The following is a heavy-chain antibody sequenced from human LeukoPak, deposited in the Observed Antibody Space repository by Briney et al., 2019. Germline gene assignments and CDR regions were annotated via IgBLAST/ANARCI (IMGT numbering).Heavy chain of an antibody. Sequence: SETLSLTCAVSGYSLSSGYYWGWIRPPPGKGLEWIGSIYHSGSTYYNPSLKSRVTISVDTSKNQFSLKLSSVTAADTAVYYCHGLSMVRGVIQDYWGQGTLVTVSS. V-gene: IGHV4-38-2*01. J-gene: IGHJ4*02. CDR2: IYHSGST. CDR3: HGLSMVRGVIQDY. CDR1: GYSLSSGYY. D-gene: IGHD3-10*01.